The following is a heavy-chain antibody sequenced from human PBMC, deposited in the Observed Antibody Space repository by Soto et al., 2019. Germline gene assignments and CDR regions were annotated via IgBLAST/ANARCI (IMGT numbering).Heavy chain of an antibody. J-gene: IGHJ5*02. CDR1: GGSFSGYY. CDR2: INHSGST. D-gene: IGHD3-3*01. V-gene: IGHV4-34*01. CDR3: ARAESGHYDFWSGLKYNWFDP. Sequence: PSETLSLTCAVYGGSFSGYYWSWIRQPPGKGLEWIGEINHSGSTNYNPSLKSRVTISVDTSKNQFSLKLSSVTAADTAVYYCARAESGHYDFWSGLKYNWFDPWGQGTLVTVSS.